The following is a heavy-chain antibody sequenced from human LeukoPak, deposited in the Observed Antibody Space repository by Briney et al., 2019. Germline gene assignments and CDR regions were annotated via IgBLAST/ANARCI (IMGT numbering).Heavy chain of an antibody. V-gene: IGHV3-53*01. J-gene: IGHJ4*02. CDR2: IYSGGST. D-gene: IGHD3-22*01. CDR1: GFTVSSNY. Sequence: PGGSLRLSCVASGFTVSSNYMSWVRQAPGKGLEWVSVIYSGGSTYYADSVKGRFTISRDSSKNTLYLQMNSLRAEDTVVYYCAREVNYYYGSGYFNYFDYWGQGTLVTVSS. CDR3: AREVNYYYGSGYFNYFDY.